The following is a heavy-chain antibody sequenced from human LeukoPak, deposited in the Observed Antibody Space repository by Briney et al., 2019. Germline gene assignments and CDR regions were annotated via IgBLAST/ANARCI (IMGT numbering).Heavy chain of an antibody. CDR1: GGSISDYY. V-gene: IGHV4-59*01. CDR2: FYNSGSS. Sequence: KPSETLSLTCTVSGGSISDYYRGWIRQPPGKGLEWIGYFYNSGSSTYNPSLKSRVTISADTSKNQLSLKLNSVTAADTAVYYCTRGAGWLIDYWGQGILVTVSS. D-gene: IGHD3-16*01. J-gene: IGHJ4*02. CDR3: TRGAGWLIDY.